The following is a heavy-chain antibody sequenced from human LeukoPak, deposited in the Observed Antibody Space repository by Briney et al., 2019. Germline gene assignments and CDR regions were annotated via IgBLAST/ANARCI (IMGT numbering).Heavy chain of an antibody. D-gene: IGHD6-19*01. V-gene: IGHV5-51*01. Sequence: GESLKISCKGSGYSFTSYWIGWVRQMPGKDLEWMGIIYPGDSDTRYSPSFQGQVTISADKSISTAYLQWSSLKASDTAMYYCARSPRIAVAGTFDYYYYGMDVWGQGTTVTVSS. CDR1: GYSFTSYW. J-gene: IGHJ6*02. CDR3: ARSPRIAVAGTFDYYYYGMDV. CDR2: IYPGDSDT.